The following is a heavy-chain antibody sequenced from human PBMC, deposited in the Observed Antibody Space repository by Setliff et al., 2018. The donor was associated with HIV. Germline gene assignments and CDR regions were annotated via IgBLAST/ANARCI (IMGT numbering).Heavy chain of an antibody. D-gene: IGHD1-7*01. J-gene: IGHJ3*02. CDR3: VRDRGTPDAFNI. V-gene: IGHV3-74*01. CDR2: ISGNSDGTTT. Sequence: GGSLRLSCAASGFSVSSPYMSWVRQAPGKGLEWVSFISGNSDGTTTRYADSVKGRLTISRDNAKDTLYLQMNSLRVEDTAVYYCVRDRGTPDAFNIWGQGTMVTVSS. CDR1: GFSVSSPY.